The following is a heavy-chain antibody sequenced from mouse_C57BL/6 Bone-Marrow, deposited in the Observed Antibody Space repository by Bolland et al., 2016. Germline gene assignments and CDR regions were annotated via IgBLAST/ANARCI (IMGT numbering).Heavy chain of an antibody. D-gene: IGHD2-5*01. CDR3: ARCRSNYGAWFAY. J-gene: IGHJ3*01. V-gene: IGHV1-72*01. Sequence: NSGGTKYNEKFKSKATLTVDKPSSTAYMQLSSLTSEDSAVYYCARCRSNYGAWFAYWGQGTLV. CDR2: NSGGT.